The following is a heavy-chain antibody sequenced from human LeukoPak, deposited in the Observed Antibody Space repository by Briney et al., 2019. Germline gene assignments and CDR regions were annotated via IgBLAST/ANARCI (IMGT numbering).Heavy chain of an antibody. CDR2: IIPIFGTA. J-gene: IGHJ6*03. D-gene: IGHD3-10*01. Sequence: SVKVSCKASGGTFSSYAISWVRQAPGQGLEWMGRIIPIFGTANYAQKLQGRVTITTDVSTSTAYMELSSLRSEDTAVYYCASFGSGSYYNYYYYMDVWGKGTTVTVSS. CDR3: ASFGSGSYYNYYYYMDV. CDR1: GGTFSSYA. V-gene: IGHV1-69*05.